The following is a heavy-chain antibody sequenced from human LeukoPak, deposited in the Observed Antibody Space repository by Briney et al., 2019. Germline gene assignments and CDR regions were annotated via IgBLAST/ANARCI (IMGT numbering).Heavy chain of an antibody. CDR1: GGSISGDY. V-gene: IGHV4-59*01. J-gene: IGHJ4*02. CDR2: IYYSGGT. CDR3: ARLQGDSTAVFDY. Sequence: SETLSLTCTVSGGSISGDYWSGIRQPPGKGLEWVAYIYYSGGTNYNPSLKSRVTISVDTSKNQFSLRLTSVTAADTAVYYCARLQGDSTAVFDYWGRGTLVSVSS. D-gene: IGHD2-21*01.